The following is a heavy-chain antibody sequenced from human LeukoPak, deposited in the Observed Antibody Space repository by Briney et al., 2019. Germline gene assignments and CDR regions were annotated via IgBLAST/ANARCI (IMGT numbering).Heavy chain of an antibody. Sequence: GGSLRLSCAASGFTYSRYWMSWVRQAPGKGLEWVANIKYDGSDKYYVDSVKGRFTISRDNAKNSLYLQMNSLRAEDTAVYYCARLAGAGSDCWGQGNLVTVSS. J-gene: IGHJ4*02. CDR2: IKYDGSDK. CDR1: GFTYSRYW. CDR3: ARLAGAGSDC. V-gene: IGHV3-7*01. D-gene: IGHD6-19*01.